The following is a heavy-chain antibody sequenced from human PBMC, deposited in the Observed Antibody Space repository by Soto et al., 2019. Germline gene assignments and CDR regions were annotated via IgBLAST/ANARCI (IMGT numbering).Heavy chain of an antibody. Sequence: ASVNVSCKASGYTFTGYYIHWVRQAPGQGLEWMGWINSNTGVTSYAQKFQGRVTMTRDTSISTAYVELSRLTSDDSAVYYCARYLPNPHDAFDIWGHGTLVNVSS. CDR1: GYTFTGYY. J-gene: IGHJ3*02. CDR2: INSNTGVT. CDR3: ARYLPNPHDAFDI. V-gene: IGHV1-2*02.